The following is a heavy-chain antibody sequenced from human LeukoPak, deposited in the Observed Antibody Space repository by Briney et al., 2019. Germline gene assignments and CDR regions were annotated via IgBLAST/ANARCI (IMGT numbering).Heavy chain of an antibody. CDR2: IYYSGST. D-gene: IGHD3-22*01. J-gene: IGHJ4*02. CDR1: GGSISSGGYY. Sequence: PSETLSLTCTVSGGSISSGGYYWSWIRQHPGKGLEWIGYIYYSGSTYYNPSLKSRVTISVDTSKNQFSLKLSSVTAADTAVYYCARIYSPDYYDSSGTDYWGQGTLVTVSS. CDR3: ARIYSPDYYDSSGTDY. V-gene: IGHV4-31*03.